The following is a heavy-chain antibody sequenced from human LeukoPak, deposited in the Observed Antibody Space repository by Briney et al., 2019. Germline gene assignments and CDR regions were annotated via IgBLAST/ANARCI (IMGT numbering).Heavy chain of an antibody. CDR2: IYHSGST. CDR1: GGSISSSSYY. V-gene: IGHV4-39*07. CDR3: ARCDSSGWYTTNWFDP. J-gene: IGHJ5*02. Sequence: SETLSLTCTVSGGSISSSSYYWGWIRQPPGKGLEWIGSIYHSGSTYYNPSLKSRVTISVDTSKNQFSLKLSSVTAADTAVYYCARCDSSGWYTTNWFDPWGQGTLVTVSS. D-gene: IGHD6-19*01.